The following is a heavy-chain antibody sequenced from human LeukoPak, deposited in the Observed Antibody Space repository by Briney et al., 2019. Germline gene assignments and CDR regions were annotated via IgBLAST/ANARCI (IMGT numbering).Heavy chain of an antibody. J-gene: IGHJ6*03. CDR2: INWNGGST. CDR1: GFTFDDYG. Sequence: PGGSLRLSCAASGFTFDDYGMSWVRQAPGKGLEWVSGINWNGGSTGYADSVKGRFTISRDNAKNSLYLQMNSLRAEDTALYYCARVPDIVVYYYMDVWGKGTTVTVSS. V-gene: IGHV3-20*04. D-gene: IGHD2-15*01. CDR3: ARVPDIVVYYYMDV.